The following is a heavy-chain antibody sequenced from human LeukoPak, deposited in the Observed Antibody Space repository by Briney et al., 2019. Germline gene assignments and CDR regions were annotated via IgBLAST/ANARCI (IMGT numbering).Heavy chain of an antibody. V-gene: IGHV4-59*01. CDR3: ARQQLSQLYYFDY. CDR2: IYYSGST. D-gene: IGHD6-13*01. J-gene: IGHJ4*02. CDR1: GGSISSYY. Sequence: SETLSLTCGVSGGSISSYYWSWIRQPPGKGLEWIGYIYYSGSTNYNPSLKSRVTISVDTSKNQFSLKLSSVTAADTAVYYCARQQLSQLYYFDYWGQGTLVTVSS.